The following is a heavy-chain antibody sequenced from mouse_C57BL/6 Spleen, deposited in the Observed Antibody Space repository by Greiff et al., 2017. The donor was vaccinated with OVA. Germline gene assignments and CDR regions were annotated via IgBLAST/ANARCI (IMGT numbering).Heavy chain of an antibody. CDR2: IRSKSNNYAT. CDR3: VRQGDNDYDGYYFDY. V-gene: IGHV10-1*01. CDR1: GFSFNTYA. D-gene: IGHD2-4*01. J-gene: IGHJ2*01. Sequence: EVQVVESGGGLVQPKGSLKLSCAASGFSFNTYAMNWVRQAPGKGLEWVARIRSKSNNYATYYADSVKDRFTISRDDSESMLYLQMNNLKTEDTAMYYCVRQGDNDYDGYYFDYWGQGTTLTVSS.